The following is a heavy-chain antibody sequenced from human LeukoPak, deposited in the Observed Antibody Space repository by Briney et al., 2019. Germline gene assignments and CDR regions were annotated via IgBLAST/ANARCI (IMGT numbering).Heavy chain of an antibody. Sequence: SETLSLTCAVYGGSFSGYYWSWLRQPPGKGREWIGEINHSGSTNYNPSLTSRVTISLDTSKNQFSLTLSSVTAADTAVYYCARGVSRYYDILTGYVYYYYMDVWGEGTTVTVSS. J-gene: IGHJ6*03. CDR3: ARGVSRYYDILTGYVYYYYMDV. V-gene: IGHV4-34*01. CDR1: GGSFSGYY. CDR2: INHSGST. D-gene: IGHD3-9*01.